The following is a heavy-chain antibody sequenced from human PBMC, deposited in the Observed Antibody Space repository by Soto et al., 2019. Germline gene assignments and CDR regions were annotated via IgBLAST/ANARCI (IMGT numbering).Heavy chain of an antibody. J-gene: IGHJ6*02. CDR2: IDPSDSYT. Sequence: GESLNISCKGSRYNFTSYWISFMRQMPGKSLEWMGRIDPSDSYTNYSPPFQGHVTISADKSISTAYLQWSSLKASDPAMYYCARRPYGSGHYNDSGIDVWGERPKVTVS. CDR1: RYNFTSYW. V-gene: IGHV5-10-1*01. CDR3: ARRPYGSGHYNDSGIDV. D-gene: IGHD3-10*01.